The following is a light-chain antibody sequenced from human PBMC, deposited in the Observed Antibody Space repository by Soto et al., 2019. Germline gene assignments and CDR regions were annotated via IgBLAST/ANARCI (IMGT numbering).Light chain of an antibody. V-gene: IGKV3-20*01. CDR3: QQYGRSPPSLT. Sequence: EIVLTQSPGTLSLSPGERATLSCRASQSVSSSYLAWYQQKPGQAHSLLIYGASIRPTGIPDRFSGSGSGTDFTLTISRLGPEDFAVYYCQQYGRSPPSLTFGGGTKVEIK. CDR2: GAS. CDR1: QSVSSSY. J-gene: IGKJ4*01.